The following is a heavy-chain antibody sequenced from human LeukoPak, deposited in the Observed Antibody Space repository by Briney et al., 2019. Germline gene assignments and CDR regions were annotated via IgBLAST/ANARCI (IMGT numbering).Heavy chain of an antibody. J-gene: IGHJ4*02. Sequence: GESLKISCKGSGYIFTTYWIGWVRQMPGKGLEWMGIIYPGDSDPRYSPSFQGQVTISADKSISTAYLQWSSLKDSDSAICYCVRHSVGSSWFGFDYWGQGTLVTVSS. CDR3: VRHSVGSSWFGFDY. CDR1: GYIFTTYW. V-gene: IGHV5-51*01. D-gene: IGHD6-13*01. CDR2: IYPGDSDP.